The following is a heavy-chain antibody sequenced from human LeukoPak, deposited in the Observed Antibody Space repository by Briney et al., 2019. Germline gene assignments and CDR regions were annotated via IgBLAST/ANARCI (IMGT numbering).Heavy chain of an antibody. CDR1: GDSVSRSTSV. Sequence: QTLSLTCDISGDSVSRSTSVWKWIRHSPSRGLEWLGRTYYRSKWKTDYALSVRSRIRITPDTSRNQFSLQLNSVTPGDTAVYYCAREGAGAETAFDYWGQGTLVTVSS. V-gene: IGHV6-1*01. CDR3: AREGAGAETAFDY. J-gene: IGHJ4*02. CDR2: TYYRSKWKT. D-gene: IGHD2-21*02.